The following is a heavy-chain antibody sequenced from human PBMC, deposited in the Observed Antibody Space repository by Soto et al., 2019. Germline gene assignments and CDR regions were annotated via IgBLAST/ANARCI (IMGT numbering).Heavy chain of an antibody. V-gene: IGHV3-66*01. CDR2: IYSDSST. D-gene: IGHD5-12*01. CDR3: ARVVFSAYEPDY. Sequence: PGGSLRLSCAASGFTVSSNYMTWVRQAPGKGLEWVSLIYSDSSTYYADSVKGRFTISRDNSKNTLHLQMNSLRAEDTAVYYCARVVFSAYEPDYWGQGTLVTVSS. J-gene: IGHJ4*02. CDR1: GFTVSSNY.